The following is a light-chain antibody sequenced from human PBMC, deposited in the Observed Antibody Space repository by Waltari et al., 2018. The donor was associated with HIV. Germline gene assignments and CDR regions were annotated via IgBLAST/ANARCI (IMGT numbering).Light chain of an antibody. J-gene: IGKJ5*01. CDR1: QSISTH. CDR3: QQSYSTLIT. V-gene: IGKV1-39*01. CDR2: GAS. Sequence: DIQMTQSPSSLSASVGDRITISCRASQSISTHLNWYQQKLGKVPKVLIYGASTLQSGAPSRFSGSGSGTHFTLTISSLQPEDFATYYCQQSYSTLITFGQGTRLEIK.